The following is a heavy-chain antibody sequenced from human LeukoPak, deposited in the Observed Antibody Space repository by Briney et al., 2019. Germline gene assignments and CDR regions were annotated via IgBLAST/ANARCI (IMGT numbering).Heavy chain of an antibody. Sequence: PGGSLRLSCAASGFTFSSHAMHWVRQAPGKGLEWVAVISYDGSNKYYADSVKGRFTISRDNSKNTLYLQMNSLRAEDTAVYYCAKDPWFGEFYFDYWGQGTLVTVSS. CDR1: GFTFSSHA. CDR3: AKDPWFGEFYFDY. CDR2: ISYDGSNK. V-gene: IGHV3-30*04. D-gene: IGHD3-10*01. J-gene: IGHJ4*02.